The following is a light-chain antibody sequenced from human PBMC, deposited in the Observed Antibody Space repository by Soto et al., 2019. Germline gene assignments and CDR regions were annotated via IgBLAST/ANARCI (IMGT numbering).Light chain of an antibody. V-gene: IGKV3-20*01. CDR1: QNIDRH. J-gene: IGKJ5*01. CDR3: QQFGSSAPIT. CDR2: GAS. Sequence: EIVLTQSPATLSVSPGERATLSCRASQNIDRHLHWYQQKPGQAPRLLIYGASIRATGIPDRFSGSGSETDFTLTISRLEPEDFALYYCQQFGSSAPITFGQGTRLEIK.